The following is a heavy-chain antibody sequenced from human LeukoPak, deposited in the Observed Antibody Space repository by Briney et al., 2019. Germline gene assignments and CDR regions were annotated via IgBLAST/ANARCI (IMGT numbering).Heavy chain of an antibody. CDR2: INHSGST. Sequence: SETLSLTCAVYGGSFSGYYWSWIRQPPGKGLEWIGEINHSGSTNYNPSLKSRVTISVDTSKNQFSLKLSSVTAADTAVYYCARVWWRELGLDYWGQGTLVTVSS. V-gene: IGHV4-34*01. D-gene: IGHD1-26*01. CDR3: ARVWWRELGLDY. J-gene: IGHJ4*02. CDR1: GGSFSGYY.